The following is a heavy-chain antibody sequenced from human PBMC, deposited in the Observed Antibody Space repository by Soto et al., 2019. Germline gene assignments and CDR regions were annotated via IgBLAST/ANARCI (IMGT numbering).Heavy chain of an antibody. CDR1: GFTFGSYG. J-gene: IGHJ6*02. CDR2: IWYDGSNK. V-gene: IGHV3-33*01. Sequence: LRLSCAASGFTFGSYGMHWVRQAPGKGLEWVAVIWYDGSNKYYADSVKGRFTISRDNSKNTLYLQTNSLRAEETAVYYCARDRAGATPFYGMDVWGQGTTVTVSS. CDR3: ARDRAGATPFYGMDV. D-gene: IGHD1-26*01.